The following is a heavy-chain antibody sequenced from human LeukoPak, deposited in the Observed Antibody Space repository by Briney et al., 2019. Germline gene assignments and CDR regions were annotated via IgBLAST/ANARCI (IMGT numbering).Heavy chain of an antibody. CDR1: GYTFTSYD. J-gene: IGHJ6*03. CDR2: MNPNSGNT. Sequence: PGASVKVSCKASGYTFTSYDINWVRQAPGQGLEWMGWMNPNSGNTGYAQKFQGRVTITRNTSISTAYMELGSLRSEDTAVYYCARGRSSGYYDQAPVGYYYYYMDVWDKGTTVTVSS. V-gene: IGHV1-8*03. CDR3: ARGRSSGYYDQAPVGYYYYYMDV. D-gene: IGHD3-22*01.